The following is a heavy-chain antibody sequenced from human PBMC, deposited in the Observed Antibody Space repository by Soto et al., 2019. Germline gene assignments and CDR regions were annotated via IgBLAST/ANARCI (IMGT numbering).Heavy chain of an antibody. Sequence: SETLSLTCTVSGGSISSYYWSWIRQPPGKGLEWIGYIYYSGSTNYNPSLKSRVTISVDTSKNQFSLKLSSVTAADTAVYYCARLLCSSTSCYMDVWGKGTTVTVSS. CDR1: GGSISSYY. V-gene: IGHV4-59*01. J-gene: IGHJ6*04. CDR3: ARLLCSSTSCYMDV. D-gene: IGHD2-2*01. CDR2: IYYSGST.